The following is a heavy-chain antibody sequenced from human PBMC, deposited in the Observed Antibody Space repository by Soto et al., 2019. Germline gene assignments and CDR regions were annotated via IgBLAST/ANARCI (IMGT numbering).Heavy chain of an antibody. CDR1: GGSISSGGYS. J-gene: IGHJ6*02. V-gene: IGHV4-30-2*01. Sequence: SETLSLTCAVSGGSISSGGYSWSWIRQLPGKGLEWIGYIYQSGSTYYNPSLKSRVTISVDRSKNQFSLKLSSVTAADTAVYYCARGNSNYNIYYYGMDVWGQGTTVTVSS. D-gene: IGHD4-4*01. CDR3: ARGNSNYNIYYYGMDV. CDR2: IYQSGST.